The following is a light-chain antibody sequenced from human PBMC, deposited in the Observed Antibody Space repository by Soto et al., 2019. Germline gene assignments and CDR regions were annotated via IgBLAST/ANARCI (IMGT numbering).Light chain of an antibody. CDR2: AAS. V-gene: IGKV1-27*01. J-gene: IGKJ4*01. Sequence: DIQMTQSPSSLSASVGDRVTITCRASQGIGNYLAWHQQKPGKVPKLLIYAASTLQSGVPSRFSGSGSGTDFTLTITSLQPEDVATYYCHKYNSAPLTFGGGTKMEIK. CDR3: HKYNSAPLT. CDR1: QGIGNY.